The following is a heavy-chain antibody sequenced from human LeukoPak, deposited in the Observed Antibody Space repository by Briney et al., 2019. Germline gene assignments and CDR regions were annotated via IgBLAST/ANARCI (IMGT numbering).Heavy chain of an antibody. J-gene: IGHJ4*02. D-gene: IGHD5-12*01. CDR1: GGSITNYY. CDR3: ATLRRDGYNFEY. CDR2: IYSSGST. Sequence: PSETLSLTCTVSGGSITNYYWSWIRQPPVKGLEWIGYIYSSGSTNYNPSLKSRVTISVDTSKNQFSLKLSSVTAADTAMYYCATLRRDGYNFEYWGQGTLVTVSS. V-gene: IGHV4-59*01.